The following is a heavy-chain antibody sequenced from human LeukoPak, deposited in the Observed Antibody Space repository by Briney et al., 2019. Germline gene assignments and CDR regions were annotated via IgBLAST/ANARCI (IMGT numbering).Heavy chain of an antibody. CDR3: TTDGYYDFWSGYQGMDV. V-gene: IGHV3-15*07. D-gene: IGHD3-3*01. CDR2: IKSKTDGGTT. Sequence: GGSLRLSCETAGFTFSSYVMHWVRRTPGKGLEWVGRIKSKTDGGTTDYAAPVKGRFTISRDDSKNTLYLQMNSLKTEDTAVYYCTTDGYYDFWSGYQGMDVWGQGTTVTVSS. CDR1: GFTFSSYV. J-gene: IGHJ6*02.